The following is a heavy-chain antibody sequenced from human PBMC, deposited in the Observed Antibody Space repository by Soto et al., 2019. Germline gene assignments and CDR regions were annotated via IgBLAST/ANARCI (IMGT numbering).Heavy chain of an antibody. D-gene: IGHD3-9*01. Sequence: SEALSLTCAVYGDSFSGYYWSWLRQPPGKGLEWIGEINHSGSTNYNPSLKSRVTISVDTSKNQFSLKLSSVTAADTATYYCARMGQYYDILTGYWSGYYFDYWGQGTLVTVSS. CDR1: GDSFSGYY. CDR2: INHSGST. J-gene: IGHJ4*02. V-gene: IGHV4-34*01. CDR3: ARMGQYYDILTGYWSGYYFDY.